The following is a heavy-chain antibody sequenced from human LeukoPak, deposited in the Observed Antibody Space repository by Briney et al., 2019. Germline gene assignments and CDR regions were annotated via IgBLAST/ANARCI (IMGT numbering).Heavy chain of an antibody. D-gene: IGHD3-10*01. CDR3: ARRYRGDA. CDR1: GFTFSSYG. J-gene: IGHJ5*02. V-gene: IGHV3-30*03. Sequence: GRSLRLSCAASGFTFSSYGMHWVRQAPGKGLEWVAVISYDGSNKYYADSVKGRFTISRDNSKNTLYLQMNSLRAEDTAVYYCARRYRGDAWGQGTLVTVSS. CDR2: ISYDGSNK.